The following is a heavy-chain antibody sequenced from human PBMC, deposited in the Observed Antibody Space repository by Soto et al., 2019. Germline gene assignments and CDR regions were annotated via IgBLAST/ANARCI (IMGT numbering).Heavy chain of an antibody. CDR1: GFTFSSYG. CDR3: AKDQGPGIAAAGLGAFDI. D-gene: IGHD6-13*01. V-gene: IGHV3-30*18. Sequence: PGGSLRLSCAASGFTFSSYGMHWVRQAPGKGLEWVAVISYDGSNKYYADSVKGRFTISRDNSKNTLYLQMNSLRAEDTAVYYCAKDQGPGIAAAGLGAFDIWGQGTMVTVSS. CDR2: ISYDGSNK. J-gene: IGHJ3*02.